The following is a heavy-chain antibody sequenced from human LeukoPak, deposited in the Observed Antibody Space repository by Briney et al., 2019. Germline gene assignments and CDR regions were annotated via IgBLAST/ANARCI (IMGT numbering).Heavy chain of an antibody. D-gene: IGHD6-13*01. V-gene: IGHV3-23*01. Sequence: GGSLRLSCAVSGFTFSSYAMSWVRQAPGKGLEWVSAISGSGGSTYYADSVKGRFTISRDNSKNTLYLQMNSLRAEDTAVYYCATARTSSSWSKFDYWGQGTLVTVSS. CDR2: ISGSGGST. J-gene: IGHJ4*02. CDR1: GFTFSSYA. CDR3: ATARTSSSWSKFDY.